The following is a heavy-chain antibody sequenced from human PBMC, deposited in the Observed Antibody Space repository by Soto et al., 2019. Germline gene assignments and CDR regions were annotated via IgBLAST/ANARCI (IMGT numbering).Heavy chain of an antibody. J-gene: IGHJ4*02. Sequence: GGSLRLSCAASGLTFSNFAMSWVRQAPGKGLEWASAIGGSSGTTFYADSVKGRFTISKDYAKNMLYLQMNSLRAEDTAVYYCAKFKGFNWNYVFDYWGQGVPVTVSS. CDR1: GLTFSNFA. V-gene: IGHV3-23*01. CDR3: AKFKGFNWNYVFDY. CDR2: IGGSSGTT. D-gene: IGHD1-7*01.